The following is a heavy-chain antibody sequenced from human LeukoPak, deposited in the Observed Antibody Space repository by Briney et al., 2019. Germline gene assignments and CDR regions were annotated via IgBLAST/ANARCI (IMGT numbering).Heavy chain of an antibody. V-gene: IGHV3-30*18. J-gene: IGHJ4*02. D-gene: IGHD3-10*01. CDR1: GFTFSNYA. Sequence: GRSLRLSCAASGFTFSNYAMHWVRQAPGKGLEWVSIISFDGSNKYYADSVKGRFTISRDNSKNTLYLQMNSLRAEDTAVYYCAKDRGGSGSLDYWGQGTLVTVSS. CDR3: AKDRGGSGSLDY. CDR2: ISFDGSNK.